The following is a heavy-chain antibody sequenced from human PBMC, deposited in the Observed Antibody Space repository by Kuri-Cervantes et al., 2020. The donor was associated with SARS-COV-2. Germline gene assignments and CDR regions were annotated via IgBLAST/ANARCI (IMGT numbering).Heavy chain of an antibody. V-gene: IGHV1-46*01. CDR3: ARGELGISNYYYYYMDV. Sequence: ASVKVSCKASGYTFTSYYMHWARQAPGQGLEWMGIINPSGGSTSYAQKLQGRVTMTRDTSTSTVYMELSSLRSEDTAVYYCARGELGISNYYYYYMDVWGKGTTVTVSS. D-gene: IGHD7-27*01. J-gene: IGHJ6*03. CDR2: INPSGGST. CDR1: GYTFTSYY.